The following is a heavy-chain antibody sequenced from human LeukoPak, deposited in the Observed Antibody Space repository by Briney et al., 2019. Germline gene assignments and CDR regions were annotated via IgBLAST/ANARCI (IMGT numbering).Heavy chain of an antibody. V-gene: IGHV4-59*01. J-gene: IGHJ6*03. CDR3: ARDHHYYYYMDV. CDR1: GGSISSYY. CDR2: IYYSGST. Sequence: PSEALSLTCTVSGGSISSYYWTWIRQSPGKGLEWIGYIYYSGSTNYNPSLKSRVTISVDTSKNQFSLKLSSVTAADTAVYYCARDHHYYYYMDVWGKGTTVTVSS.